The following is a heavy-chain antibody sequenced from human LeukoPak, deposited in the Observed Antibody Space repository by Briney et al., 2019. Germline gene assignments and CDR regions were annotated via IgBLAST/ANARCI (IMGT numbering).Heavy chain of an antibody. J-gene: IGHJ6*03. D-gene: IGHD5-24*01. V-gene: IGHV4-38-2*02. CDR2: IYHSGST. CDR3: AREEMATSPSLLRYYYYYMDV. CDR1: GYSISSGYY. Sequence: PSETLSLTCAVSGYSISSGYYWGWIRQPPGKGLEWIGSIYHSGSTYYNPSPKSRVTISVDTSKNQFSLKLSSVTAADTAVYYCAREEMATSPSLLRYYYYYMDVWGKGTTVTVSS.